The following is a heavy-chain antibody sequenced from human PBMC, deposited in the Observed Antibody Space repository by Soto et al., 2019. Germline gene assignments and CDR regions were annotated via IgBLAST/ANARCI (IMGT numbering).Heavy chain of an antibody. CDR2: IYHSGTT. CDR3: AKDPARLVGATQGYYYYGIDA. CDR1: GGIISTGGYS. V-gene: IGHV4-30-2*01. Sequence: SETLSITCGVSGGIISTGGYSWSRIRQPPGKGLEWIGYIYHSGTTYYNPSLKSRVTISVDRSKNQFSLKLSSVTAADTAVYYCAKDPARLVGATQGYYYYGIDAWGQGTTVT. D-gene: IGHD1-26*01. J-gene: IGHJ6*02.